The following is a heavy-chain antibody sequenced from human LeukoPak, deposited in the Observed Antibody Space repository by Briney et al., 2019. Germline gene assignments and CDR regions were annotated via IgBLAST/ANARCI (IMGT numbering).Heavy chain of an antibody. CDR2: IKPDGSEI. CDR3: TRSLDY. CDR1: GFSFSDSW. D-gene: IGHD6-19*01. J-gene: IGHJ4*02. V-gene: IGHV3-7*02. Sequence: GGSLRLSCAASGFSFSDSWMDWVRQAPGKGLEWVANIKPDGSEIYYVDAVKGRFTISRNNAKNSLYLQMNSLRADDTAVYYCTRSLDYWGQGTLVTVSS.